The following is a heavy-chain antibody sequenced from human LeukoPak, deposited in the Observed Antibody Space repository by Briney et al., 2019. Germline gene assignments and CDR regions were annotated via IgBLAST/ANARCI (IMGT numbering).Heavy chain of an antibody. J-gene: IGHJ4*02. CDR3: ARGDYYDSSGYQFNDY. CDR1: GYTLTSYD. Sequence: ASVKVSCKASGYTLTSYDINWVRQATGQGLEWMGWMNPNSGNTGYAQKFQGRVSMTRDTSISTVYMELSSLRSEDTAMYYCARGDYYDSSGYQFNDYWGQGTLVTVSS. D-gene: IGHD3-22*01. V-gene: IGHV1-8*01. CDR2: MNPNSGNT.